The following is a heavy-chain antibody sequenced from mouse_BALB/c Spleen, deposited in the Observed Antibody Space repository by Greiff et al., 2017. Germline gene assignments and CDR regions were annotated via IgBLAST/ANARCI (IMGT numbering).Heavy chain of an antibody. V-gene: IGHV14-1*02. D-gene: IGHD1-1*02. CDR1: GFNIKDYY. J-gene: IGHJ2*01. Sequence: EVQLQQSGAELVRPGALVKLSCKASGFNIKDYYMHWVKQRPEQGLEWIGWIDPENGNTIYDPKFQGKASITADTSSNTAYLQLSSLTSEDTAVYYCAHYGLDYWGQGTTLTVSS. CDR3: AHYGLDY. CDR2: IDPENGNT.